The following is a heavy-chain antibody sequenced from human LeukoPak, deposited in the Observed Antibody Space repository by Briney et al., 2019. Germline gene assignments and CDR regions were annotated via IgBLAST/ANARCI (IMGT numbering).Heavy chain of an antibody. D-gene: IGHD3-22*01. V-gene: IGHV3-23*01. Sequence: PGGSLRLSCAASGLTFSDYAMRWVRQAQGKGLEWVSTISGSGGDTYYADSVKGRFTISRDNSKNTLYLQMNSLRAEDTAVYYCAKPLMYYYDSSGYYFPFDSWGQGTLVTVSS. J-gene: IGHJ4*02. CDR1: GLTFSDYA. CDR2: ISGSGGDT. CDR3: AKPLMYYYDSSGYYFPFDS.